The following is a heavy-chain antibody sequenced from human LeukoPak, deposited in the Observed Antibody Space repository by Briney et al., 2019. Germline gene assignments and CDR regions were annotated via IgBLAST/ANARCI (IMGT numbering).Heavy chain of an antibody. CDR2: IYHSGST. V-gene: IGHV4-30-2*01. Sequence: SETLSLTCAVSGGSISSGGYSWSWIRQPPGKGLEWIGYIYHSGSTYYNPSLKSRVTISVDTSKNQFSLKLSSVTAADTAVYYCARDAGYCSGGSCHFYGMDVWGQGTTVTVSS. J-gene: IGHJ6*02. CDR1: GGSISSGGYS. CDR3: ARDAGYCSGGSCHFYGMDV. D-gene: IGHD2-15*01.